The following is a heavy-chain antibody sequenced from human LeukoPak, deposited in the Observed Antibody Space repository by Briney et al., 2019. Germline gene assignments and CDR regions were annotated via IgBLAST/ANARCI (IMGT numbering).Heavy chain of an antibody. CDR3: ARIYYDFWSGYPEVDY. Sequence: PGASVNVSCKASGYTFTSYGISWVRQAPGQGLEWMGWISAYNGNTNYAQKLQGRVTMTTDTSSSTAYMELRSLRSDDTAVYYCARIYYDFWSGYPEVDYWGQGTLVTVSS. J-gene: IGHJ4*02. CDR1: GYTFTSYG. CDR2: ISAYNGNT. V-gene: IGHV1-18*01. D-gene: IGHD3-3*01.